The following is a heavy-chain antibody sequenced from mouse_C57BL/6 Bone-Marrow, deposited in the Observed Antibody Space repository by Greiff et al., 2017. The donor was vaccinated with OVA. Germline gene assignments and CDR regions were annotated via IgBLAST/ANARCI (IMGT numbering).Heavy chain of an antibody. D-gene: IGHD1-1*01. V-gene: IGHV1-61*01. J-gene: IGHJ2*01. Sequence: QVQLQPGAELVRPGSSVKLSCKASGYTFTSYWMDWVKQRPGQGLEWIGNIYPSDSETHYNQKFKDKATLTVDKSSSTAYMQLSSLTSEDSAVYYCARQEDYYGYFDYWGQGTTLTVSS. CDR3: ARQEDYYGYFDY. CDR1: GYTFTSYW. CDR2: IYPSDSET.